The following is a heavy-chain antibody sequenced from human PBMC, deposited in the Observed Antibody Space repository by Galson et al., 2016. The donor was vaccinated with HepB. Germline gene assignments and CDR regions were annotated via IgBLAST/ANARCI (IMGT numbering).Heavy chain of an antibody. D-gene: IGHD2-2*01. J-gene: IGHJ4*02. CDR1: GDSLSNVGRH. CDR2: IHSSGTS. V-gene: IGHV4-39*01. CDR3: VRLGTAPAVANRQGSLY. Sequence: LSLTCTVSGDSLSNVGRHWGWFRQSPGMGLEYIGSIHSSGTSYYNPSLTRRVTVSADTSRNQFFLSLTSVTAADTAIDYCVRLGTAPAVANRQGSLYWSQGTQVTVAS.